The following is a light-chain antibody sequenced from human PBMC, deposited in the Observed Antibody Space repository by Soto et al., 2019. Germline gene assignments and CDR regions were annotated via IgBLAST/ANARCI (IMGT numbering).Light chain of an antibody. J-gene: IGKJ1*01. CDR1: QSVSSN. Sequence: EIVMTQSAATLSVSPGERATISCRASQSVSSNLAWYQQKPGQAPRLLIYGASTRATGIPARFSGSGSGTDFNLTISSLQSEEFAVYYCQQYNNSPWTGGQGTKGDIK. CDR2: GAS. V-gene: IGKV3-15*01. CDR3: QQYNNSPWT.